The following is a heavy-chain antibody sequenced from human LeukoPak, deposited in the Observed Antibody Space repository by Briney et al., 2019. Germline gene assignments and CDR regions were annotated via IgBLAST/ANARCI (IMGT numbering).Heavy chain of an antibody. CDR1: GFTFSSYG. CDR3: ARDDSGYDSDKQSGAFDI. D-gene: IGHD5-12*01. Sequence: GRSLRLSCAASGFTFSSYGMHWVRQAPGKGLEWVAVIWYDGSNKYYADSVKGRFTISRDNSKNTLYLQMNSLRAEDTAVYYCARDDSGYDSDKQSGAFDIWGQGTMVTVSS. J-gene: IGHJ3*02. V-gene: IGHV3-33*01. CDR2: IWYDGSNK.